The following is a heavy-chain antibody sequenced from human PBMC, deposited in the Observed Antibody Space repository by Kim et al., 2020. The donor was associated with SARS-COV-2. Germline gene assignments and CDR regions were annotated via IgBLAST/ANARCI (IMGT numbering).Heavy chain of an antibody. Sequence: GGSLRLSCAASGFTFSSYGMHWVRQAPGKGLEWVAVISYDGSNKYYADSVKGRFTISRDNSKNTLYLQMNSLRAEDTAVYYCAKTKSSTGKIAVASGMDYWGQGTLVTVSS. CDR3: AKTKSSTGKIAVASGMDY. CDR1: GFTFSSYG. V-gene: IGHV3-30*18. CDR2: ISYDGSNK. J-gene: IGHJ4*02. D-gene: IGHD6-19*01.